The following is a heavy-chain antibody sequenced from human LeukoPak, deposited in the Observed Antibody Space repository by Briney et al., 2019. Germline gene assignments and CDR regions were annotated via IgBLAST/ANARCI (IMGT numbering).Heavy chain of an antibody. D-gene: IGHD6-19*01. V-gene: IGHV3-21*01. CDR1: AFTFSSYR. J-gene: IGHJ4*02. CDR2: SSSSSSYI. CDR3: ARVSGGIAVAGNDY. Sequence: GGSLRLSCAAAAFTFSSYRMNWVRQASGKGLEWVASSSSSSSYIYYADSVKGRFTISRDNAKNSLYLQMNSLRAEDTAVYYCARVSGGIAVAGNDYWGQGTLVTVSS.